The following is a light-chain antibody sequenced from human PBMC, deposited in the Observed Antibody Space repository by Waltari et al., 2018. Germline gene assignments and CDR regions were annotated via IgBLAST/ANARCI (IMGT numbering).Light chain of an antibody. V-gene: IGKV1-39*01. CDR1: QSISSY. Sequence: DIQMTQSPSSLSVSVGDRVTITCRASQSISSYLNWYQQKPGKAPKLLIYGASSLQSGVPSRFSGSGSGTDFTLTISSLQREDFATYYCQQSYSTLYTFGQGTKLEIK. J-gene: IGKJ2*01. CDR3: QQSYSTLYT. CDR2: GAS.